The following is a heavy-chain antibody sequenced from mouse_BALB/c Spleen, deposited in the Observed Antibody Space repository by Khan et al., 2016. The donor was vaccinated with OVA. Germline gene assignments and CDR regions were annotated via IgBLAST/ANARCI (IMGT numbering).Heavy chain of an antibody. CDR3: TRSNSYWYFDF. D-gene: IGHD4-1*02. J-gene: IGHJ1*01. CDR1: GYTFTNYG. V-gene: IGHV9-3-1*01. Sequence: QIQLVQSGPELKKPGETVKISCKASGYTFTNYGMNWVKQEPGKGLKWMGWINTSTGEATYADDFKGRFAFSLETSASTALLQINNLKNEDTATYFCTRSNSYWYFDFWGAGTTVTVSA. CDR2: INTSTGEA.